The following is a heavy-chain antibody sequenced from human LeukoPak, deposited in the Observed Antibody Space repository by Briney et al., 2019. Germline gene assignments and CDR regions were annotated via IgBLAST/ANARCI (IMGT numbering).Heavy chain of an antibody. Sequence: GGSLRLSCAASGFTFSGSAMHWVRQASGKGLEWVGRIRSKANSYATAYAASVKGRFTISRDDSKNTAYLQMNSLKTEDTAVYYCTRQRVSGVDCWGQGTLVTVSS. D-gene: IGHD3-10*01. CDR2: IRSKANSYAT. CDR1: GFTFSGSA. J-gene: IGHJ4*02. CDR3: TRQRVSGVDC. V-gene: IGHV3-73*01.